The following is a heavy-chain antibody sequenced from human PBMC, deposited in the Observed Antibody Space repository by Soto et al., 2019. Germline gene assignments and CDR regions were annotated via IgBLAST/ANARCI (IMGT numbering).Heavy chain of an antibody. D-gene: IGHD2-8*01. J-gene: IGHJ6*02. CDR2: VRSKIHNYAT. V-gene: IGHV3-73*01. CDR1: GFTFSRSY. Sequence: GGSLRLSCSASGFTFSRSYLHWVRQAPGKGLEWVGRVRSKIHNYATSFADSVRGRFTISRNDSDNTVSLEMSGLKSEDTALYYCSRHEEGRRMVFYGMDVWGQGTTVTVSS. CDR3: SRHEEGRRMVFYGMDV.